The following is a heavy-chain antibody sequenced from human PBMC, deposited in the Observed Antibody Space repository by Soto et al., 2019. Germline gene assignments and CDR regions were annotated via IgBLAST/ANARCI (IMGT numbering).Heavy chain of an antibody. CDR2: FDPEDGET. CDR1: GYTLTELS. J-gene: IGHJ5*02. Sequence: GASVKVSCKVSGYTLTELSMHWVRQAPGKGLEWMGGFDPEDGETIYAQKFQGRVTMTEDTSTDTAYMELSSLRSEDTAVYYCANLPLGYCSGGSCYWSNWFDPWGQGTLVTVSS. CDR3: ANLPLGYCSGGSCYWSNWFDP. V-gene: IGHV1-24*01. D-gene: IGHD2-15*01.